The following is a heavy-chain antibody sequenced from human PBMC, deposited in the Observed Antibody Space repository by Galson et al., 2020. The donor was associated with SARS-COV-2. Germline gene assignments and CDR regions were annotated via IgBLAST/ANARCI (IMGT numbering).Heavy chain of an antibody. CDR1: GFTFSSYA. D-gene: IGHD1-26*01. CDR3: ARPHSGSYRSTFDY. J-gene: IGHJ4*02. CDR2: ISYDGSNK. Sequence: QLGESLKISCAASGFTFSSYAMHWVRQAPGKGLEWVAVISYDGSNKYYADSVTGRFTISRDNSKNTLYLQMNSLRAEDTAVYYCARPHSGSYRSTFDYWCQGTLVTVSS. V-gene: IGHV3-30*04.